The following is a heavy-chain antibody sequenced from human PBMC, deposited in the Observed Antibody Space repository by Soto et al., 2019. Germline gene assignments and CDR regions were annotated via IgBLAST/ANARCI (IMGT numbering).Heavy chain of an antibody. Sequence: VASVKVSCKASGYTFTGYYMHWVRQAPGQGLEWMGWINPNSGGTNYAQKFQGRVTMTRDTSISTAYMELSRLRSDDTAVYYCARDGGGFGRYYDFWSGYYNYYGMDVWGQGTTVTVS. CDR1: GYTFTGYY. CDR2: INPNSGGT. D-gene: IGHD3-3*01. J-gene: IGHJ6*02. CDR3: ARDGGGFGRYYDFWSGYYNYYGMDV. V-gene: IGHV1-2*02.